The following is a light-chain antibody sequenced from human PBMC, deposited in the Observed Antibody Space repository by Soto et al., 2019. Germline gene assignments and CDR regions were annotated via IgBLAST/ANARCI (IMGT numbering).Light chain of an antibody. V-gene: IGKV3-15*01. CDR2: GAS. Sequence: MMMTQSPATLSVSPWEIVTLSCRTSHSVNSHVAWYQQKPGQAPRLLLYGASTRATGIPVRFSGSGFGTEFTLTISSLQSEDFAVYYCQQYKNWPLFGQGTRLEIK. CDR3: QQYKNWPL. J-gene: IGKJ5*01. CDR1: HSVNSH.